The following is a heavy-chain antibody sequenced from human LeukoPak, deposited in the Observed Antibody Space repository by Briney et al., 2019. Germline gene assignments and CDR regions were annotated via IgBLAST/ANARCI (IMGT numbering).Heavy chain of an antibody. V-gene: IGHV3-48*03. Sequence: GGSLRLSCAASGFTFSSYEMNWVRQAPGKGLEWVSYISSSGSTIYYADSVKGRFTISRDNAKNSLYLQMNSLRAEDTAVYSCARGANGVSSNSRGWFDPWGQGTLVTVSS. D-gene: IGHD2-8*01. CDR2: ISSSGSTI. CDR3: ARGANGVSSNSRGWFDP. CDR1: GFTFSSYE. J-gene: IGHJ5*02.